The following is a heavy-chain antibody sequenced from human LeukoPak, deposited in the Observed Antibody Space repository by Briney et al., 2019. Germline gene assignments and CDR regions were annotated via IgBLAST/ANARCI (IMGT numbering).Heavy chain of an antibody. D-gene: IGHD1-26*01. V-gene: IGHV1-46*01. J-gene: IGHJ4*02. Sequence: GASVKVSCKASGYTFTSYAMQWVRQAPGQRLEWMGILNPSGGSTSYAQKFQGRVTMTTDTSTSTAYMELRSLRSEDTAVYYCARERGSSGSYSPFDYWGQGTLVTVSS. CDR2: LNPSGGST. CDR3: ARERGSSGSYSPFDY. CDR1: GYTFTSYA.